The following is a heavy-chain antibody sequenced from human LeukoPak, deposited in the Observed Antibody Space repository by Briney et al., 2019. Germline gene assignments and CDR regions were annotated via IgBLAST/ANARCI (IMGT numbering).Heavy chain of an antibody. D-gene: IGHD3-3*01. J-gene: IGHJ6*03. CDR2: IYYSGST. V-gene: IGHV4-39*01. Sequence: PSETLSLTCTVSGGSISSSSYYWGWIRQPPGKGLEWIGSIYYSGSTYYNPSLKSRVTISVDTSKNQFSLKLSSVTAADTAVYYCARPYYDFWSGYMDVWGKGTTVAVSS. CDR3: ARPYYDFWSGYMDV. CDR1: GGSISSSSYY.